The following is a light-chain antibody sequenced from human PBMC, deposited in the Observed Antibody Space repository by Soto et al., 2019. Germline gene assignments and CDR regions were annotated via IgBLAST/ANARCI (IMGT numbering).Light chain of an antibody. CDR1: QSVSGN. V-gene: IGKV3-15*01. CDR3: LQYNNWPPRT. J-gene: IGKJ1*01. CDR2: GAS. Sequence: EIVMTQSPATLSVSPGERATLSCRASQSVSGNLAWYQQKPGQAPRLLIYGASTRATGIPARFSGSGSGTEFSLTICSLQSEDFAVHYCLQYNNWPPRTFGQGTKVEIK.